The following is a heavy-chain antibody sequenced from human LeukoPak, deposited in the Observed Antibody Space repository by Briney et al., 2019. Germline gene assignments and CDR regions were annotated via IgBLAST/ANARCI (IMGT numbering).Heavy chain of an antibody. J-gene: IGHJ4*02. V-gene: IGHV3-23*01. CDR3: GKEVERHFDLKY. Sequence: GGSLRLSCEASGFTSGIYAMSWVRQAPGKGLEWVSAFSGGGDSFYADSVKGRFTISRDTSNKILYLQMSSLRAEDTAVYYCGKEVERHFDLKYWGQGTLVTVSS. CDR1: GFTSGIYA. CDR2: FSGGGDS.